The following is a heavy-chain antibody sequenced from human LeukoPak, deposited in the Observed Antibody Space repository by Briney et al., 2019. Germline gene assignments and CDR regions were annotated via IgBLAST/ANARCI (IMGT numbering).Heavy chain of an antibody. CDR1: GFTFSNYG. CDR2: ISYDGNDE. J-gene: IGHJ5*02. V-gene: IGHV3-30*03. CDR3: ARAQAVAGTGGFDP. D-gene: IGHD6-19*01. Sequence: GGSLRLSCVASGFTFSNYGMHWVRQAPGKGLERVTTISYDGNDEYYADSVKGRFTISRDNAKNTLYLQMNSLRDEDTAIYYCARAQAVAGTGGFDPWGQGTLVTVSS.